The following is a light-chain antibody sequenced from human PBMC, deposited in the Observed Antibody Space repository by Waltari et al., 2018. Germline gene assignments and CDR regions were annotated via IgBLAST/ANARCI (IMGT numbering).Light chain of an antibody. CDR1: SSDVWVSPL. V-gene: IGLV2-23*02. J-gene: IGLJ1*01. CDR2: EVS. CDR3: CAFAGRGIYV. Sequence: SALTQPASVSGAPGQSVTIPCIEISSDVWVSPLLSWYQRHPGGAPKLLIYEVSKRPSGVSNRFSGSKSGKTASLTISGLQAEDEADYYCCAFAGRGIYVFGSGTQVTVL.